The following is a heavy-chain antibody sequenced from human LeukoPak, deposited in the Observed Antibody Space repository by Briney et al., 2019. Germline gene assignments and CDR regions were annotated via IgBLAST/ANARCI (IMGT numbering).Heavy chain of an antibody. V-gene: IGHV3-48*02. J-gene: IGHJ3*02. CDR1: GFTFNSYH. CDR2: ISSSSSTI. D-gene: IGHD6-6*01. CDR3: ARAYSSSSGRDAFDS. Sequence: GGSLRLSCAASGFTFNSYHMNWVRQAPGKGLEWVSYISSSSSTIYYADSVKGRFTISRDSAKTSLFLQMNSLRDEDTAVYYGARAYSSSSGRDAFDSWGLGTLVTVSS.